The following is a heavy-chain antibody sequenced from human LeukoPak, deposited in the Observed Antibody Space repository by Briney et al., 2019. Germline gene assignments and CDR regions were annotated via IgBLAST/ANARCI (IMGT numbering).Heavy chain of an antibody. CDR2: MNPNSGNT. Sequence: ASVKVSCKASGYTFTSYDINWVRQATGQGLEWMGWMNPNSGNTGYAQKFQGRVTMTRNTSISTAYMELSSLRSEDTAAYYCARGAIWSGYWDYWGQGTLVTVSA. D-gene: IGHD3-3*01. V-gene: IGHV1-8*01. CDR3: ARGAIWSGYWDY. CDR1: GYTFTSYD. J-gene: IGHJ4*02.